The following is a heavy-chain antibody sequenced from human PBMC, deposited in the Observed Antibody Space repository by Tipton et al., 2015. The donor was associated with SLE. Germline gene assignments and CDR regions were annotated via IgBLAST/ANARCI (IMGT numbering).Heavy chain of an antibody. V-gene: IGHV3-30*04. CDR1: GFSFSSYA. CDR2: MSYDGSNQ. CDR3: ARENWYYFDT. Sequence: SLRLSCAASGFSFSSYAMHWVRQAPGKGLEWVAVMSYDGSNQYYADSVKGRFTISRDNSKSTLYLHMNSLRPDDTAVYYCARENWYYFDTWGLGTLVTVSS. J-gene: IGHJ4*02.